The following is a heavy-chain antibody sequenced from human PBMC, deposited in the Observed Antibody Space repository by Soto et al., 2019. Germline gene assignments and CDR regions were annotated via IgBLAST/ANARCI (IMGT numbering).Heavy chain of an antibody. D-gene: IGHD3-16*02. CDR1: GGSFSGYY. J-gene: IGHJ4*02. CDR3: ARGGRVWGSYRYTAGFDY. V-gene: IGHV4-34*01. Sequence: SETLSLTCAVYGGSFSGYYWSWIRQPPGKGLEWIGEINHSGSTNYNPSLKSRVTISVDTSKNQFSLKLSSVTAADTAVYYCARGGRVWGSYRYTAGFDYWGQGTLVTVSS. CDR2: INHSGST.